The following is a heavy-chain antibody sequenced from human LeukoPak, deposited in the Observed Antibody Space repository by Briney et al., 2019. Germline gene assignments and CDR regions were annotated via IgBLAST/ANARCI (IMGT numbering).Heavy chain of an antibody. D-gene: IGHD3-10*01. CDR1: GFTFSSYS. V-gene: IGHV3-48*02. Sequence: GGSLRLSCAASGFTFSSYSTNWVRQAPGKGLEWVSYISSSSSTIYYADSVKGRFTISRDNAKNSLYLQMNSLRDEDTAVYYCARDVLLWFRELLPFDYWGQGTLVTVSS. CDR2: ISSSSSTI. CDR3: ARDVLLWFRELLPFDY. J-gene: IGHJ4*02.